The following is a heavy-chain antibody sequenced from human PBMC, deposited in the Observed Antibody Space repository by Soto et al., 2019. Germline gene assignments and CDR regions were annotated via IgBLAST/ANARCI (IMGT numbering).Heavy chain of an antibody. V-gene: IGHV1-18*01. CDR1: GYTFTRNV. Sequence: ASVKVSCKTSGYTFTRNVLSWVRQAPGQGLEWMGWISPKSGSIKYAQKFLGRVIMTTDTYPNPAYLQVRSLRADDRDVYFCGRERRYSGAHHDYGGQGTLVPVS. J-gene: IGHJ4*02. D-gene: IGHD1-26*01. CDR2: ISPKSGSI. CDR3: GRERRYSGAHHDY.